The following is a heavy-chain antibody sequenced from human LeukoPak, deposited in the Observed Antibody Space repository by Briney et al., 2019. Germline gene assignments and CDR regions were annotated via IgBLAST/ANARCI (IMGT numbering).Heavy chain of an antibody. D-gene: IGHD4-17*01. CDR3: ARESYGADDAFDI. CDR1: GFTFSSYW. J-gene: IGHJ3*02. V-gene: IGHV3-74*01. Sequence: GGSLRLSRAASGFTFSSYWMHWVRQAPGKGLVWVSRINSDGSSTSYADSVKGRFTISRDNAKNTLYLQMNSLRAEDTAVYYCARESYGADDAFDIWGQGTMVTVSS. CDR2: INSDGSST.